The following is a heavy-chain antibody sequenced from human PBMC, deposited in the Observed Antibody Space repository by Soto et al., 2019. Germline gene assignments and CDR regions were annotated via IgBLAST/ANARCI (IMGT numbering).Heavy chain of an antibody. Sequence: QVQLQESGPGLVKPSETLSLTCTVSGVSINNFYWSWIRKSPGKGLDWIGYVHYSGTTNYNPSFTGRLTISLDTSKNQVSLQRVSVTPDDTAIYYCARYKMATAAGVFYGLDVWGQGTTVTVSS. CDR3: ARYKMATAAGVFYGLDV. D-gene: IGHD6-13*01. CDR2: VHYSGTT. V-gene: IGHV4-59*01. CDR1: GVSINNFY. J-gene: IGHJ6*02.